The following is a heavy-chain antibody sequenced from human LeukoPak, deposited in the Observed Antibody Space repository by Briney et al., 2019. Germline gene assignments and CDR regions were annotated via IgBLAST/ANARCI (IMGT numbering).Heavy chain of an antibody. D-gene: IGHD6-13*01. CDR3: ARGLMMAVAGRGEFHY. CDR1: GGSISSSSYY. Sequence: PSETLSLTCTVSGGSISSSSYYWGWLRQPPGKGLEWIGTIYYSGSTYYNPSLKSRVTISVDTSKNQFSLKLSSVTAADTAVYYCARGLMMAVAGRGEFHYWGQGTLVTVSS. J-gene: IGHJ4*02. V-gene: IGHV4-39*07. CDR2: IYYSGST.